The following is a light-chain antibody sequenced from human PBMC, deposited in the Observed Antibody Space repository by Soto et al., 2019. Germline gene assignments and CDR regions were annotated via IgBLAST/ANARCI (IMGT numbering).Light chain of an antibody. CDR2: GAS. CDR3: QKYGGVPYT. V-gene: IGKV3-20*01. Sequence: ELVLTQSPGTLSLSPGERATLSCRDSQSVSSDYLVWYQQKPGQAPRILIYGASRRATDIPDRFSGSGSGTDLNLTISRLDPEDFAVYYCQKYGGVPYTCGQGTKVDIK. CDR1: QSVSSDY. J-gene: IGKJ2*01.